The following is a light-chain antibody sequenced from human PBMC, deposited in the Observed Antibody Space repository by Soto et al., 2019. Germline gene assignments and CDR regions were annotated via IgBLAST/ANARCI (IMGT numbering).Light chain of an antibody. CDR3: SSYTGAYTLV. Sequence: QSALTQPPSASGSPGQSVTISCTGTSSDVGGYNYVSWYQQHPGKAPKRMIYEVSKRPSGVPDRFSGSKSGNTASLTISGLQAEDEADYYCSSYTGAYTLVFGTGTKLTVL. CDR1: SSDVGGYNY. V-gene: IGLV2-8*01. CDR2: EVS. J-gene: IGLJ1*01.